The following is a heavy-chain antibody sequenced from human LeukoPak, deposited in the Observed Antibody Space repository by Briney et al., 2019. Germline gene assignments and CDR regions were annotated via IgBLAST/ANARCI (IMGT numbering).Heavy chain of an antibody. CDR2: ISDSGGST. CDR3: AKRGIMIRGLLVIGFHKEAYYFDS. J-gene: IGHJ4*02. D-gene: IGHD3-10*01. V-gene: IGHV3-23*01. CDR1: GLTFGNYA. Sequence: GGSLRLSCAASGLTFGNYAMSWVRQALGKGLEWVSGISDSGGSTSYADSVKGRFIISRDNSKNTLYLQMNNLRGEDTAVYYCAKRGIMIRGLLVIGFHKEAYYFDSWGQGTLVTVSS.